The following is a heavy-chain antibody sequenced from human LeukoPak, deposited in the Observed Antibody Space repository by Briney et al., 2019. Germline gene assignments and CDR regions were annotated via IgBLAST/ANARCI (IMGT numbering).Heavy chain of an antibody. D-gene: IGHD3-16*01. CDR2: INPNSGGT. CDR1: GYTFTGYY. Sequence: ASVKVSCKASGYTFTGYYMYWVRQAPGQGLEWMGRINPNSGGTNYAQKFQGRVTMTRDTSISTAYMELSRLRSDDTAVYYCARAHGWGNWFDPWGQGTLVTVSS. CDR3: ARAHGWGNWFDP. V-gene: IGHV1-2*06. J-gene: IGHJ5*02.